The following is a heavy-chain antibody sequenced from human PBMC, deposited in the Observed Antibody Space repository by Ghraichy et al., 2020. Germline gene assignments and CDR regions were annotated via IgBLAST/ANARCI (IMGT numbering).Heavy chain of an antibody. J-gene: IGHJ3*02. Sequence: SGPTLVKPTQTLTLTCTFSGFSLSTSGMCVSWIRQPPGKALEWLARIDWDDDKYYSTSLKTRLTISKDTSKNQVVLTMTNVDPVDTATYYCARISSYCSGGNCYIFAFDIWGQGTLVTVSS. V-gene: IGHV2-70*11. CDR2: IDWDDDK. D-gene: IGHD2-15*01. CDR1: GFSLSTSGMC. CDR3: ARISSYCSGGNCYIFAFDI.